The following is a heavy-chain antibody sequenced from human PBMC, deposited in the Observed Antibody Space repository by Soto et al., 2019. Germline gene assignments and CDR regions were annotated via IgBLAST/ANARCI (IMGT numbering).Heavy chain of an antibody. CDR1: GYTFTGYY. D-gene: IGHD2-8*01. CDR2: INPNSGGT. J-gene: IGHJ6*02. CDR3: ARDLGYCTNGVCLNYYYSYGMVV. Sequence: ASVKVSCKASGYTFTGYYMHWVRQAPGQGLEWMGWINPNSGGTNYAQKFQGWVTMTRDTSISTAYMELSRLRSDDTAVYYCARDLGYCTNGVCLNYYYSYGMVVWGQATTLTV. V-gene: IGHV1-2*04.